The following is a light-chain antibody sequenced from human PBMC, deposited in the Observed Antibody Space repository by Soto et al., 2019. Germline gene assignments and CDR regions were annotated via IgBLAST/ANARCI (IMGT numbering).Light chain of an antibody. CDR3: QQTSTSPPT. V-gene: IGKV1-39*01. CDR2: AAS. Sequence: DIHMTQSPSSLSASVGDRVTITCRASRSIGTLLHWYQHKPGKAPNLLISAASNLQSGVPSRFTGSGSGTDFTLTISSLQPGDFATYFCQQTSTSPPTFGRGTQVEIK. J-gene: IGKJ2*01. CDR1: RSIGTL.